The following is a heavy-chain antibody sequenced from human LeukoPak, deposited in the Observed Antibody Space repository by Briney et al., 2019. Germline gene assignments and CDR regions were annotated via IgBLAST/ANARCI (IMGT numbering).Heavy chain of an antibody. D-gene: IGHD3-22*01. V-gene: IGHV3-30*18. CDR3: AKEYDSSNYYYLACDY. Sequence: PGGPLRLSCAASGFTFSRNGMHWVRQAPGKGLEGVAVISYDGSNKYYADSVKGRFTISRDNSKNTLYLQMDSLRAEDTAVYYCAKEYDSSNYYYLACDYWGQGTLVTVSS. J-gene: IGHJ4*02. CDR2: ISYDGSNK. CDR1: GFTFSRNG.